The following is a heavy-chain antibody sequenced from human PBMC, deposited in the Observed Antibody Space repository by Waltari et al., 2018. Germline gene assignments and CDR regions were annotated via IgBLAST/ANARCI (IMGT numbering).Heavy chain of an antibody. CDR3: ARGYYDILTGYYNAFDI. CDR1: GGSISTCGYY. J-gene: IGHJ3*02. CDR2: IYYRGST. Sequence: QVQLQESGPGLVKPSQTLSLTCTVSGGSISTCGYYWRWIRQPPGKGLEWIGYIYYRGSTYYNPSLKSRVTISVDTSKNQFSRKLSSVTAADTAVYYCARGYYDILTGYYNAFDIWGQGTMVTVSS. V-gene: IGHV4-31*03. D-gene: IGHD3-9*01.